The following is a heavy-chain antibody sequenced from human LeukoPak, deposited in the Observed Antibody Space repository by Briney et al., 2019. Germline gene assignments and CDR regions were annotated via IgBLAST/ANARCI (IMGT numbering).Heavy chain of an antibody. CDR3: ARLVIVPAATWFDP. CDR2: IYYSGST. D-gene: IGHD2-2*01. V-gene: IGHV4-30-4*08. CDR1: GGSISSGDYY. J-gene: IGHJ5*02. Sequence: SETLSLTCTVSGGSISSGDYYWSWIRQPPGKGLEWIGYIYYSGSTYYNPSLKSRVTISVDTSKNQFSLKLSSVTAADTAVYYCARLVIVPAATWFDPWGQGTLVTVSS.